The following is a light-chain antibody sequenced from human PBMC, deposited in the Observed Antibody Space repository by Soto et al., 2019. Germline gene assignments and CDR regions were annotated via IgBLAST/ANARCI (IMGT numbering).Light chain of an antibody. CDR3: MQGTHWPPT. J-gene: IGKJ1*01. V-gene: IGKV2-30*01. Sequence: DVVMTQSPLSLPVTLGQAASISCRSSQSLLYSNGNTYLSWLHQRPGQSPRRLIYKVSNRDSGVPDRFSGSGSVTDFTLKISRVEAEDVGIYYCMQGTHWPPTFGQGTKVDIK. CDR1: QSLLYSNGNTY. CDR2: KVS.